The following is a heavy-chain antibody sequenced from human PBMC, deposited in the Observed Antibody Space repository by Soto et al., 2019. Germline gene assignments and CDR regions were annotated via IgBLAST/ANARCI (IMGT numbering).Heavy chain of an antibody. D-gene: IGHD4-17*01. V-gene: IGHV1-69*04. Sequence: QVQLVQSGAEVKKPGSSVKVSCKASGDTFSNHTISWVRQAPGQGLEWMGRIIPILGVANYAQKFQGRVTIIADKSMSTGDMEVNSLRSVDTAVYYFARVAEVRTVNNGYYYYMDVWCTGNTGTVSS. CDR2: IIPILGVA. CDR3: ARVAEVRTVNNGYYYYMDV. CDR1: GDTFSNHT. J-gene: IGHJ6*03.